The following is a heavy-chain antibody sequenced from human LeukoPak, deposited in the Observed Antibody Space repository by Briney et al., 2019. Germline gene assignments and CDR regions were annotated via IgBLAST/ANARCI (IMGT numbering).Heavy chain of an antibody. V-gene: IGHV1-2*02. Sequence: ASVKVSCKASGYTFTDYYMHWVRQAPGQGLEWMAWINPNTGGTNYAQKFRDRVTMTTDTSISTAYMEMSRLRSDDTAVYYCARGYYASGSIYYYYYMDVWGKGTTVSISS. J-gene: IGHJ6*03. CDR3: ARGYYASGSIYYYYYMDV. CDR2: INPNTGGT. D-gene: IGHD3-10*01. CDR1: GYTFTDYY.